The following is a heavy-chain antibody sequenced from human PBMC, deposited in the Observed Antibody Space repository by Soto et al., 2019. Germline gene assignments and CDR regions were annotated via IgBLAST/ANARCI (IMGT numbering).Heavy chain of an antibody. CDR1: GFDFSSYE. V-gene: IGHV3-48*03. CDR2: ISSSGSSI. Sequence: LRLSCAASGFDFSSYEMNWVRQAPGKGLEWVSYISSSGSSIYYADSVKGRFTISRDDAKNSLYLQMNSLRAEDTAVYYCARDGRGATGYSDYWGQGTLVTVSS. D-gene: IGHD3-9*01. CDR3: ARDGRGATGYSDY. J-gene: IGHJ4*02.